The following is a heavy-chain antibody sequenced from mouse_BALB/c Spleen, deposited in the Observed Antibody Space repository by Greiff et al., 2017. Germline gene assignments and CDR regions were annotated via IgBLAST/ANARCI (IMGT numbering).Heavy chain of an antibody. J-gene: IGHJ3*01. Sequence: EVKLQESGGGLVQPGGSLKLSCAASGFDFSRYWMSWVRQAPGKGLEWIGEINPDSSTINYTPSLKDKFIISRDNAKNTLYLQMSTVRSEDTALYYCARRGSYGWFAYWGQGTLVTVSA. CDR1: GFDFSRYW. V-gene: IGHV4-1*02. D-gene: IGHD1-1*01. CDR2: INPDSSTI. CDR3: ARRGSYGWFAY.